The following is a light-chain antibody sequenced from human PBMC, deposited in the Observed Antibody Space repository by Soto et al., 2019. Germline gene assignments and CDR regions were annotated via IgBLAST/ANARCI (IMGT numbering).Light chain of an antibody. J-gene: IGKJ1*01. CDR2: AAS. V-gene: IGKV1-39*01. CDR1: QSVSRY. CDR3: QQRDSTPRT. Sequence: DIEMPQSPSSLSASLGASVTITCRASQSVSRYLNWYQQKPGKAPKLLIYAASSLQSGVPLRLSGSGSGTDFTLTISSLQPEELATYYCQQRDSTPRTFGQGTKVDIK.